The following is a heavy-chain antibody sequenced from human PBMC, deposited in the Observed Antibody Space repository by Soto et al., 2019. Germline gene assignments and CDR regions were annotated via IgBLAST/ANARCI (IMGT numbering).Heavy chain of an antibody. J-gene: IGHJ6*02. V-gene: IGHV3-9*01. Sequence: EVQLVESGGGLVQPGRSLRLSCAASGLTFDDYVVHWVRQVPGKGLEWVSGIDWNSGAIGYADSVKGRFIISRDSAKNSLFLQMNSLRAEDTALYYCAKDIGYCSSTRCDYGMDVWGQGTTVTVSS. D-gene: IGHD2-2*03. CDR1: GLTFDDYV. CDR2: IDWNSGAI. CDR3: AKDIGYCSSTRCDYGMDV.